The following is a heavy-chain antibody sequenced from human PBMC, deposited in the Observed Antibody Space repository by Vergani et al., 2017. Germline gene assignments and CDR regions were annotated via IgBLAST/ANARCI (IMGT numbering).Heavy chain of an antibody. CDR2: LSWNSGSI. CDR3: AKDINPGGGSYYFDY. D-gene: IGHD1-26*01. V-gene: IGHV3-9*01. Sequence: EVQLVESGGGLVQPGRSLRLSCAASGFTFDDYAMHWVRQAPGTGLEWVSGLSWNSGSIGYADSVKGRFTISRDNAKNSLYLQMNSLRAEDTAFYYCAKDINPGGGSYYFDYWGQGTLVTVSS. J-gene: IGHJ4*02. CDR1: GFTFDDYA.